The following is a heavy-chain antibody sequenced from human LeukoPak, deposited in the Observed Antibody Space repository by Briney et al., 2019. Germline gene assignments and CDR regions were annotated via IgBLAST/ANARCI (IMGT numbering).Heavy chain of an antibody. CDR3: ARHYGANMADAFDF. D-gene: IGHD4-23*01. J-gene: IGHJ3*01. V-gene: IGHV5-51*01. Sequence: GESLKISCKGSGYSFTSYWIAWVRQMPGKGLEWMGIIYPGDSDSRYSPSFQGQVTISADKSITTAYLQWSSLKASDTAMYYCARHYGANMADAFDFWGQGTMVTVSS. CDR1: GYSFTSYW. CDR2: IYPGDSDS.